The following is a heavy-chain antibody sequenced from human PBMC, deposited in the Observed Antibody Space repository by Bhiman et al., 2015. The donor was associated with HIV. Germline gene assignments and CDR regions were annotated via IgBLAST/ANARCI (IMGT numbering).Heavy chain of an antibody. J-gene: IGHJ6*02. Sequence: EVQLVESGGGLVKPGGSLRLSCAASGFTFSSYSMNWVRQAPGKGLEWVSSISSSSSYIYYADSVKGRFTISRDNAKNSLYLQMNSLRAEDTAVYYCAREGCSGGSCYRDYYYGMDVWGQGTTVTVSS. V-gene: IGHV3-21*03. CDR3: AREGCSGGSCYRDYYYGMDV. CDR1: GFTFSSYS. D-gene: IGHD2-15*01. CDR2: ISSSSSYI.